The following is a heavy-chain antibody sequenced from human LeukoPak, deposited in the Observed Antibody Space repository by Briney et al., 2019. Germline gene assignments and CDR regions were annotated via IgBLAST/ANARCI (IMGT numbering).Heavy chain of an antibody. J-gene: IGHJ5*02. CDR3: ARTGEDYADNAGYGGFDP. D-gene: IGHD5-12*01. CDR1: GFTFSSYS. V-gene: IGHV3-21*06. Sequence: GGSLRLSCAASGFTFSSYSMNWVRQAPGKGLEWVSFISRSSDYIYYADSLKGRFTNSRDNAKNSLYLQMNSLRVEDTAVYYCARTGEDYADNAGYGGFDPWGQGTLVTVSS. CDR2: ISRSSDYI.